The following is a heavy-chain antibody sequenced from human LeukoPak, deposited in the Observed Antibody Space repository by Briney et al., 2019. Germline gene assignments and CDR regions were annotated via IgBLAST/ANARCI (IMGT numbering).Heavy chain of an antibody. D-gene: IGHD4-23*01. V-gene: IGHV1-69*06. CDR2: IIPIFGTA. J-gene: IGHJ3*02. CDR3: ARDVRPSVKTTVVTGNDAFDI. Sequence: SVTVSCKASGGTFSSYAISWVRQAPGQGLEWMGWIIPIFGTANYAQKFQGRVTITADKSTSTAYMELSSLRSEDTAVYYCARDVRPSVKTTVVTGNDAFDIWGQGTMVTVSS. CDR1: GGTFSSYA.